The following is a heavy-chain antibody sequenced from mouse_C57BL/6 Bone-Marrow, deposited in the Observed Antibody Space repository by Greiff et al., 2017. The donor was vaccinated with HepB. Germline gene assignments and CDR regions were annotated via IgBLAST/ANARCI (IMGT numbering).Heavy chain of an antibody. V-gene: IGHV3-6*01. CDR3: AREDYGRDFDY. CDR2: ISYDGSN. J-gene: IGHJ2*01. D-gene: IGHD1-1*01. Sequence: DVQLQESGPGLVKPSQSLSLTCSVTGYSITSGYYWNWIRQFPGNKLEWMGYISYDGSNNYNPSLKNRISITRDTSKNQFFLKLNSVTTEDTATYYCAREDYGRDFDYWGQGTTLTVSS. CDR1: GYSITSGYY.